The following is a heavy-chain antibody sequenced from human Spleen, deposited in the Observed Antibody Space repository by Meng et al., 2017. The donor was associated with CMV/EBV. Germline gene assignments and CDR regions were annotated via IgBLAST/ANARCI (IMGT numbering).Heavy chain of an antibody. CDR2: INPNSGGT. Sequence: ASVKVSCKASGYTFTGYYMRWVRQAPGQGLEWMGWINPNSGGTNYAQKFQGRVTMTRDTSISTAYMELSRLRSDDTAVYYCARVKRAKDIVVVPATYSSSSRVIDYWGQGTLVTVSS. V-gene: IGHV1-2*02. CDR1: GYTFTGYY. J-gene: IGHJ4*02. CDR3: ARVKRAKDIVVVPATYSSSSRVIDY. D-gene: IGHD2-2*01.